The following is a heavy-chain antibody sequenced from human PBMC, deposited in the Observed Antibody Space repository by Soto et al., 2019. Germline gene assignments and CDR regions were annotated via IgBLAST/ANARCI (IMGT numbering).Heavy chain of an antibody. Sequence: QVQLVQSGAEVKKPGASVKVSCKASGYTFTSYYMHWVRQAPGQGLEWMGIINPSGGSTSYAQKFQGGVTMTGDTATSAVYIGLSSLRSEDTAVYYCARTITIFGVVIPPFDYWGQGTLVTVSS. J-gene: IGHJ4*02. D-gene: IGHD3-3*01. V-gene: IGHV1-46*01. CDR1: GYTFTSYY. CDR3: ARTITIFGVVIPPFDY. CDR2: INPSGGST.